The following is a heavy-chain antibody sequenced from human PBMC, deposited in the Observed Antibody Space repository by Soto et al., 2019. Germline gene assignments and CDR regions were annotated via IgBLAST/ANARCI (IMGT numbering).Heavy chain of an antibody. V-gene: IGHV3-48*01. Sequence: GGSLRLSCAASGFTFSSYSMNWVRQAPGKGLEWVLYISSSSSTRYYADSVKGRFTISRDNAKNSLYLQMNSLRAEDTAVYYCARGGRRITMVRGPRDWYFDLWGRGTLVTLSS. CDR1: GFTFSSYS. CDR3: ARGGRRITMVRGPRDWYFDL. J-gene: IGHJ2*01. D-gene: IGHD3-10*01. CDR2: ISSSSSTR.